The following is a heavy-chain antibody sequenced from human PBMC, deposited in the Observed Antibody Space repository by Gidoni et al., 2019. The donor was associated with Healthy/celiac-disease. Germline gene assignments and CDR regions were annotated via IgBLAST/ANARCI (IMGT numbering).Heavy chain of an antibody. Sequence: EVQLLESGGGLVQPGGSLRLSCAASGFTFCSSSMSWVRQAPGKGLAWVSAISGSGGSTYYADSVKGRFTISRDNSKNTLYLQMNSLRAEDTAVYYCAKGWSSPVDYWGQGTLVTVSS. D-gene: IGHD2-8*02. V-gene: IGHV3-23*01. CDR1: GFTFCSSS. CDR3: AKGWSSPVDY. CDR2: ISGSGGST. J-gene: IGHJ4*02.